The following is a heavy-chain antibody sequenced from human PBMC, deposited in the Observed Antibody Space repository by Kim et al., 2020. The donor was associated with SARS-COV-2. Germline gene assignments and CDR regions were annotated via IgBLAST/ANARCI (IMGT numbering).Heavy chain of an antibody. J-gene: IGHJ4*02. D-gene: IGHD1-26*01. CDR2: INRDGSNT. CDR1: GFSFGTYW. V-gene: IGHV3-74*01. CDR3: TRDLMGDTRGFDY. Sequence: GGSLRLSCAASGFSFGTYWMYWVRQVPGKGLLYVSRINRDGSNTNYADSVKGRFTISRDNGKNTVYLQMNSLRGDATAVYYCTRDLMGDTRGFDYWGQGT.